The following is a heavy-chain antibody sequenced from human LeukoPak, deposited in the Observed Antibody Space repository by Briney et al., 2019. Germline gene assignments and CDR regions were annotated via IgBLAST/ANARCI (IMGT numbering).Heavy chain of an antibody. D-gene: IGHD5-18*01. CDR3: ARARSSYGYGDAFDI. CDR2: INSDGSST. J-gene: IGHJ3*02. CDR1: GFTFSTFW. V-gene: IGHV3-74*01. Sequence: GGSLRLSCAASGFTFSTFWMHWVRQVPGKGLVWVSRINSDGSSTDYADSVKGRFTISRDNAKNTLYLRMNSLRAEDTAVYYCARARSSYGYGDAFDIWGQGAMVTVSS.